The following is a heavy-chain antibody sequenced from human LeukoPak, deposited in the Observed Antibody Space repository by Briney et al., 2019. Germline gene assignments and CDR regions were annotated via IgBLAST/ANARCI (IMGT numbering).Heavy chain of an antibody. Sequence: GGSLRLSCGASGFSFRDHYTDWVRQPPGKGLEWVGRIRTKPKSYTTDYAASVKGRFTISRDDSKNLLYLQMNSLKTEDTAVYYCGRVGDYFDNNGYSLDAVDAWGRGTMVTVSS. CDR2: IRTKPKSYTT. J-gene: IGHJ3*01. D-gene: IGHD3-22*01. CDR1: GFSFRDHY. CDR3: GRVGDYFDNNGYSLDAVDA. V-gene: IGHV3-72*01.